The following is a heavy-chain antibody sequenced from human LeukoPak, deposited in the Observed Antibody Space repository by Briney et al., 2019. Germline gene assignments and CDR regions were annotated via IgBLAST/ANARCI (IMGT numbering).Heavy chain of an antibody. CDR2: IYYSGNT. V-gene: IGHV4-59*01. Sequence: PSETLSLTCTVSGGSISSYYWSWVRQPPGKGLEWIGYIYYSGNTNYNPSLRSRVTISVDTSKNQFPLKLSSVTAADTAVYYCARDLGSTTNWFDPWGQGTLVTVSS. J-gene: IGHJ5*02. CDR1: GGSISSYY. D-gene: IGHD5/OR15-5a*01. CDR3: ARDLGSTTNWFDP.